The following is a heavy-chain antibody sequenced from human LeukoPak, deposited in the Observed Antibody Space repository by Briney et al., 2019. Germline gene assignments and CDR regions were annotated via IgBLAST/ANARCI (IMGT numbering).Heavy chain of an antibody. CDR3: AKGRRSGYDYYYYGMDV. J-gene: IGHJ6*02. CDR2: ISGSGGST. V-gene: IGHV3-23*01. CDR1: GFTFSSYA. Sequence: GGSLRLSCAASGFTFSSYAMSWVRQAPGKGLEWVSAISGSGGSTYYADSVKGRFTISRDNSKNTLYLQMNNLRAADTAVYYCAKGRRSGYDYYYYGMDVWGQGTTVTVSS. D-gene: IGHD5-12*01.